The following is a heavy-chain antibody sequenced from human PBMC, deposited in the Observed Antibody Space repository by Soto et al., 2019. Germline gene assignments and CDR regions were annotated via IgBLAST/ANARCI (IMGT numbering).Heavy chain of an antibody. CDR1: GFTFIDYY. J-gene: IGHJ3*02. Sequence: GGSLRLSCAASGFTFIDYYMSWIRQVPGKGLEWVSYIGSSSSYTNYADSVKGRFTISRDSAKNSLYLQMNSLRAEDTAVYYCARDADILTGSDAFDIWGQGTMVTVSS. D-gene: IGHD3-9*01. V-gene: IGHV3-11*05. CDR3: ARDADILTGSDAFDI. CDR2: IGSSSSYT.